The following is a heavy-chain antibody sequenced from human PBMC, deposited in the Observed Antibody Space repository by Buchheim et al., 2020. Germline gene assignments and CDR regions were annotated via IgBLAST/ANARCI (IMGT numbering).Heavy chain of an antibody. CDR3: ARDSGSGYCSSTSCSNWFDP. CDR1: GGSISSGGYS. D-gene: IGHD2-2*01. Sequence: QLQLQESGSGLVKPSQTLSLTCAVSGGSISSGGYSWSWIRQPPGKGLEWIGYIYHSGSTYYNPSLKSRVTLSVDRSKNQFSLKLSSVTAADTAVYYCARDSGSGYCSSTSCSNWFDPWGQGTL. V-gene: IGHV4-30-2*01. J-gene: IGHJ5*02. CDR2: IYHSGST.